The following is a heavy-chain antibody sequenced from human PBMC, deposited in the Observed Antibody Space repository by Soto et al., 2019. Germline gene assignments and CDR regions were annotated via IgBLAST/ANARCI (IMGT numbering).Heavy chain of an antibody. CDR1: GFTFSSYG. V-gene: IGHV3-30*18. CDR3: AKVPVGAAY. Sequence: QVQPVESGGGVVQPGRSLRLSCAASGFTFSSYGMHWVRQAPGKGLEWVAVISYDGSNKYYADSVKGRFTISRDNSKNTLYLQMNSLRAEDTAVYYCAKVPVGAAYWGQGTLVTVSS. CDR2: ISYDGSNK. J-gene: IGHJ4*02. D-gene: IGHD1-26*01.